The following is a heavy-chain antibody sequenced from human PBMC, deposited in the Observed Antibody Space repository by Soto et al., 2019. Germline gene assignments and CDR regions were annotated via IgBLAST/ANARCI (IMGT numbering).Heavy chain of an antibody. CDR2: ISYDGSNK. CDR1: GFTFSTYG. CDR3: AKGIYHYHSSGFDY. V-gene: IGHV3-30*18. D-gene: IGHD3-22*01. Sequence: GGSLRLSCAAPGFTFSTYGMHWVRQAPGKGLEWVAIISYDGSNKYYADSVKGRFIISRDNPKNTLYLQMNSLRAEDTAVYYCAKGIYHYHSSGFDYWGQGTLVTVSS. J-gene: IGHJ4*02.